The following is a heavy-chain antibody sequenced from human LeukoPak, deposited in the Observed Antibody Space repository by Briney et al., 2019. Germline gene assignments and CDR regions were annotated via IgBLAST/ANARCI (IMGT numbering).Heavy chain of an antibody. J-gene: IGHJ6*02. Sequence: GGSLRLSCEGSGFTFSSYGMHWVRQAPGKGLEWVAVISHDGSNNYYADSVKGRFTISRDNSKNTLYLQMISLRAEDTAVYYCAKDTCSGGSCYYYYGMDVWGQGTTVTVSS. CDR2: ISHDGSNN. CDR3: AKDTCSGGSCYYYYGMDV. V-gene: IGHV3-30*19. CDR1: GFTFSSYG. D-gene: IGHD2-15*01.